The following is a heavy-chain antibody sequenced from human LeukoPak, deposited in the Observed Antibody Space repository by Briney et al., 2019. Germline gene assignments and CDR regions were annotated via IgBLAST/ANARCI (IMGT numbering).Heavy chain of an antibody. CDR2: IIPIFGIA. J-gene: IGHJ4*02. CDR3: ARELRSIAVADYYFDY. V-gene: IGHV1-69*04. Sequence: GASVTVSCMPSAGTFSSYDMSWVRQAPGQGLEWMGRIIPIFGIANYAQKFQGRVTITADKSTSTAYMELSSLRSEDTAVYYCARELRSIAVADYYFDYWGQGTLVTVSS. CDR1: AGTFSSYD. D-gene: IGHD6-19*01.